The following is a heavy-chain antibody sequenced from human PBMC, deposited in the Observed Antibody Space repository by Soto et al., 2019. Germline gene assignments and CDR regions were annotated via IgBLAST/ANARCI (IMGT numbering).Heavy chain of an antibody. V-gene: IGHV1-3*05. J-gene: IGHJ4*02. CDR3: ARAVAVPADFDY. CDR2: INAGNGNT. CDR1: GYTFTSYA. Sequence: QVQLVQSGAEEKKPGASVKVSCKASGYTFTSYAMHWVRQAPGQRLEWRGWINAGNGNTKYSQKFQGRVTITRDTSASTAYMELSSLRSEDTAVYYCARAVAVPADFDYWGQGTLVTVSS. D-gene: IGHD6-19*01.